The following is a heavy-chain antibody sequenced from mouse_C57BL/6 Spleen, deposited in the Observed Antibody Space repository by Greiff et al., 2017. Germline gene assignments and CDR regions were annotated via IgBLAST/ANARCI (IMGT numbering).Heavy chain of an antibody. V-gene: IGHV5-4*01. CDR3: ARDRYYGSSYGWFAY. Sequence: EVKLMESGGGLVKPGGSLKLSCAASGFTFSSYAMSWVRQTPEKRLEWVATISDGGSYTYYPDNVKGRFTISRDNAKNNLYLQMSHLKSEDTAMYYCARDRYYGSSYGWFAYWGQGTLVTVSA. D-gene: IGHD1-1*01. CDR2: ISDGGSYT. J-gene: IGHJ3*01. CDR1: GFTFSSYA.